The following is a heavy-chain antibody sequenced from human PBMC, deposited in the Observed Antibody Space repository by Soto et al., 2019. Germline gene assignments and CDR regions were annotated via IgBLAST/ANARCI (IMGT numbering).Heavy chain of an antibody. Sequence: QVQLVQSGAEVKKPGASVKVSCKASGYTFSSYGISWVRQAPGQGLEWMGWISAHNGNTDYAQKVHGRVTMTTDTSTSTVYMELRSLRSDDTAVYYCARTYGDLYFGIYWGPGTLVTVSS. V-gene: IGHV1-18*01. CDR2: ISAHNGNT. CDR1: GYTFSSYG. CDR3: ARTYGDLYFGIY. D-gene: IGHD2-21*02. J-gene: IGHJ4*02.